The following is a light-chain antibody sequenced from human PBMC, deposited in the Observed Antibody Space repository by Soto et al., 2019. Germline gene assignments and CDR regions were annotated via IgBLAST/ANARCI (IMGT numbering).Light chain of an antibody. CDR3: QQYGSSPRT. CDR1: QSVSSSY. CDR2: GAS. V-gene: IGKV3-20*01. Sequence: EIVLTQSPGTLSLSPGERATLSCTASQSVSSSYLAWYQQKPGQAPRLLIYGASSRATGIPDRFSGSGSGTDFTLTISRLEPEDFGVYYCQQYGSSPRTFGQGTKVEIK. J-gene: IGKJ1*01.